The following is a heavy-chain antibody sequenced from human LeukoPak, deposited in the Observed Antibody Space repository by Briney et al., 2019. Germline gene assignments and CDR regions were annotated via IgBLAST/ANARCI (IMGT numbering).Heavy chain of an antibody. D-gene: IGHD6-19*01. CDR3: AKDNRRHYTSGPNPDSLH. CDR2: ISWNSGSI. CDR1: GCIFNNYA. Sequence: GGSLRLSCAGSGCIFNNYAMHWVRQPPGKGLEWVSGISWNSGSIDYADSVKGRFTISRDNAKNSLYPQMNSLRVEDTAFYYCAKDNRRHYTSGPNPDSLHWGQGALVTVSS. V-gene: IGHV3-9*01. J-gene: IGHJ4*02.